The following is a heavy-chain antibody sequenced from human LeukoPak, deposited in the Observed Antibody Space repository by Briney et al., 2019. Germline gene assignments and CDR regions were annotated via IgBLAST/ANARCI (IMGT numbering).Heavy chain of an antibody. CDR1: GYTFTRYY. D-gene: IGHD6-6*01. CDR2: INPSGGST. V-gene: IGHV1-46*01. CDR3: ARDGQLYYYYYYYMDV. Sequence: ASVKVSCKASGYTFTRYYMHWVRQAPGQGLEWMGIINPSGGSTSYAQKFQGRVTMTRDMSTSTVYMELSSLRSEDTAVYYCARDGQLYYYYYYYMDVWGKGTTVTVSS. J-gene: IGHJ6*03.